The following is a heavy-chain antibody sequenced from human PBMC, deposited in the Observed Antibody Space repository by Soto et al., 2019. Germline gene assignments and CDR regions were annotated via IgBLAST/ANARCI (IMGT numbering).Heavy chain of an antibody. V-gene: IGHV3-48*01. CDR3: AKDRGGSGAFDI. CDR1: GFSFSIYS. CDR2: ISPAGSSI. J-gene: IGHJ3*02. D-gene: IGHD3-10*01. Sequence: EGQLVEFGGGLVKPGGSLRLSCAASGFSFSIYSYNWVRQAPGKGLEWLSYISPAGSSIYYADSVKGRFTISRDSARDSVYLQMNSLRAEDTAVYYCAKDRGGSGAFDIWCQWTMVTVSS.